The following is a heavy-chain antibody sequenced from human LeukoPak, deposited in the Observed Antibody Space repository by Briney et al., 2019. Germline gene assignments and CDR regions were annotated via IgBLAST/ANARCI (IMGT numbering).Heavy chain of an antibody. D-gene: IGHD3-3*01. J-gene: IGHJ5*02. V-gene: IGHV3-48*04. CDR3: ARDRQDTIFGVVSPWFDP. CDR2: ISSSSSTI. CDR1: GFTFSSYS. Sequence: RGSLRLSCAASGFTFSSYSMNWVRQAPGKGLEWVSYISSSSSTIYYADSVKGRFTISRDNAKKSLYLQMNSLRAEDTAVYYCARDRQDTIFGVVSPWFDPWGQGTLVTVSS.